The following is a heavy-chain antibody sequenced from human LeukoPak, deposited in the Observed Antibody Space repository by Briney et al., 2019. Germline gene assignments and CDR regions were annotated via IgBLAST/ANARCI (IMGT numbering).Heavy chain of an antibody. CDR3: ARNDVASLLVLDY. D-gene: IGHD5-12*01. Sequence: ASVKVSCKASGYTFTSYAISWVRQAPGQGLEWMGGIIPIFGTANYAQKFQGRVTITADESTSTAYMELSSLRSEDTAVYYCARNDVASLLVLDYWGQGTLVTVSS. CDR1: GYTFTSYA. J-gene: IGHJ4*02. CDR2: IIPIFGTA. V-gene: IGHV1-69*13.